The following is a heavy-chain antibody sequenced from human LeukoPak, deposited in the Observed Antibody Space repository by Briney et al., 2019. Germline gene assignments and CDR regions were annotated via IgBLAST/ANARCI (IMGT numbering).Heavy chain of an antibody. CDR1: GFTFSSYA. CDR3: ARDPRWLTPDCTSTSCYENYFDP. V-gene: IGHV3-30*04. CDR2: ISYDGSNK. J-gene: IGHJ5*02. D-gene: IGHD2-2*01. Sequence: GGSLRLSCAASGFTFSSYAMHWVRQAPGKGLEWVAVISYDGSNKYYADSVKGRFTISRDNSKNTLYLQMNSLRAEGTAVYYCARDPRWLTPDCTSTSCYENYFDPWGQGTLVTVSS.